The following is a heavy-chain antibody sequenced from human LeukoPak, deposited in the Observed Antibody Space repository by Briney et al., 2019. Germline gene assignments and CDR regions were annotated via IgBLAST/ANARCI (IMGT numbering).Heavy chain of an antibody. V-gene: IGHV3-30*18. CDR2: ISYDGSNK. CDR3: AKDPRRYSRTGGYFDY. D-gene: IGHD6-13*01. CDR1: GFTFDDYG. J-gene: IGHJ4*02. Sequence: GGSLRLSCAASGFTFDDYGMHWVRQAPGKGLEWVAFISYDGSNKYYADSVKGRFTISRDNSKKMLYLQVNSLRAEDTAVYYCAKDPRRYSRTGGYFDYWGQGTLVTVSS.